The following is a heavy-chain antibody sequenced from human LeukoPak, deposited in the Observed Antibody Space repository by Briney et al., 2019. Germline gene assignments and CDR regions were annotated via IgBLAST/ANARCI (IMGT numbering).Heavy chain of an antibody. CDR3: AILDYGGNSGEDWFDP. V-gene: IGHV3-21*01. D-gene: IGHD4-23*01. CDR2: ISSSSSYI. J-gene: IGHJ5*02. Sequence: GGSLRLSCAASGFTFSSYSMNWVRQAPGKGLEWVSSISSSSSYIYYADSVKGRFTISRDNAKNSLYLQMNSLRAEDTAVYYCAILDYGGNSGEDWFDPWGQGTLVTVSS. CDR1: GFTFSSYS.